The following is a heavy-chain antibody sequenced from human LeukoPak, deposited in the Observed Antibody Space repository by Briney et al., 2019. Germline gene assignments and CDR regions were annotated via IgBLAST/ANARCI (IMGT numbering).Heavy chain of an antibody. CDR2: IYTSGST. V-gene: IGHV4-61*02. J-gene: IGHJ5*02. Sequence: SQTLSLTCTVSGGSISSGSYYWSWIRQPAGKGLEWIGRIYTSGSTNYNPSLKSRVTISVDTSKNQFSLKLNSETAADTAVYYCARDAVVQWFDPWGQGTLVTVSS. CDR1: GGSISSGSYY. D-gene: IGHD2-15*01. CDR3: ARDAVVQWFDP.